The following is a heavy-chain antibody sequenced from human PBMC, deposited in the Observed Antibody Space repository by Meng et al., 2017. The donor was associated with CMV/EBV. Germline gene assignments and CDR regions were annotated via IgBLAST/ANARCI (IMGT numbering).Heavy chain of an antibody. D-gene: IGHD2-2*02. CDR2: IIPILGIA. CDR3: AKDMGIVVVPPAIHYYYYGMDV. V-gene: IGHV1-69*10. CDR1: GGTFSSYA. J-gene: IGHJ6*02. Sequence: SVKVSCKASGGTFSSYAISWVRQAPGQGLEWMGGIIPILGIANYAQKFQGRVTITADKSTSTAYMELSSLRSEDTAFYYCAKDMGIVVVPPAIHYYYYGMDVWGQGTTVTVSS.